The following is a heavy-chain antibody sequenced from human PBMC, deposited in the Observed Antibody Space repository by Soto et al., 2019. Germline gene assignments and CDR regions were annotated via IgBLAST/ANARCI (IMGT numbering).Heavy chain of an antibody. CDR2: IYYTGST. V-gene: IGHV4-59*01. CDR1: GGSFSGYY. D-gene: IGHD1-1*01. J-gene: IGHJ4*02. Sequence: SETLSLTCAVYGGSFSGYYLSWVRQPPGKGLEWIGYIYYTGSTNYNPSLKSRVTISLDTSNNQFSLKLTSVSAADTAVYYCARVRAWNAKVIDYWGQGTLVTVSS. CDR3: ARVRAWNAKVIDY.